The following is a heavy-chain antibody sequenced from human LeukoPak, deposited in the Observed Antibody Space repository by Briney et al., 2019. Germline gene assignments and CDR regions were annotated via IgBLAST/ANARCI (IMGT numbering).Heavy chain of an antibody. Sequence: SETLSLTCTVSGGSISSYYWSWIRQPPGKGLEWIGEINHSGSTNYNPSLKSRVTISVDTSKNQFSLKLSSVTAADTAVYYCARARAWFDPGGQGTLVTVSS. J-gene: IGHJ5*02. CDR1: GGSISSYY. CDR2: INHSGST. V-gene: IGHV4-34*01. CDR3: ARARAWFDP.